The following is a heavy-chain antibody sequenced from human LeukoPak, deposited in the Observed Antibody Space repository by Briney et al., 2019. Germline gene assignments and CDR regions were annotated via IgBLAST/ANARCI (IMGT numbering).Heavy chain of an antibody. D-gene: IGHD4-17*01. CDR2: ISSSSSYI. J-gene: IGHJ4*02. Sequence: GGSLRLSCAASGFIFSDYAMNWVRQAPGKGLEWVSSISSSSSYIYYADSVKGRFTISRDNAKNSLYLQMNSLRAEDTAVYYCARTPSRTVTTDSDYWGQGTLVTVSS. CDR3: ARTPSRTVTTDSDY. CDR1: GFIFSDYA. V-gene: IGHV3-21*01.